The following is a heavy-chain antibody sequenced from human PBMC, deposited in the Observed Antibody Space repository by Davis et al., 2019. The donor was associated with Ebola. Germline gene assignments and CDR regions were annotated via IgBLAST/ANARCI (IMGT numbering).Heavy chain of an antibody. CDR1: GFTFSSSW. V-gene: IGHV3-74*01. CDR3: ARTQYGDYGY. J-gene: IGHJ4*02. CDR2: INNDGSIT. D-gene: IGHD4-17*01. Sequence: GESLKISCAASGFTFSSSWMHWVRQAPGKGLVWVSLINNDGSITTYADSVKGRFTISRDNAKNTLYLQMNNLRAEDTAVYYCARTQYGDYGYWGQGTLVTVSS.